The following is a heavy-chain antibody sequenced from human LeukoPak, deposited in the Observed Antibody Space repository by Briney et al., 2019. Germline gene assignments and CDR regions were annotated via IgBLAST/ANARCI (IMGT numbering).Heavy chain of an antibody. V-gene: IGHV1-18*01. D-gene: IGHD5-24*01. CDR1: GYTFTSYG. J-gene: IGHJ4*02. CDR3: ARDFLIMGLQFFGYGAFDY. CDR2: ISAYNGNT. Sequence: GASVKVSCKASGYTFTSYGISWVRQAPGQGLEWMGWISAYNGNTNYAQKLQGRVTMTTDTSTSTAYMELRSLRSDDTAVYYCARDFLIMGLQFFGYGAFDYWGQGTLVTVSS.